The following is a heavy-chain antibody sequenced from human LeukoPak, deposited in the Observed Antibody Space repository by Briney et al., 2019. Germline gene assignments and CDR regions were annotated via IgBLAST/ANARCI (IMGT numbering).Heavy chain of an antibody. V-gene: IGHV3-21*01. D-gene: IGHD3/OR15-3a*01. CDR2: ISRTTSYI. CDR3: ASVDWRSY. CDR1: GFTFSSYR. Sequence: PGGALRLSCAASGFTFSSYRMNWVRQAPGKGLEGVSSISRTTSYIYYADSLNRRFTISRDNPKNSLYLHMNSLRAEDTAVYYCASVDWRSYWGQGPLLTVSS. J-gene: IGHJ4*02.